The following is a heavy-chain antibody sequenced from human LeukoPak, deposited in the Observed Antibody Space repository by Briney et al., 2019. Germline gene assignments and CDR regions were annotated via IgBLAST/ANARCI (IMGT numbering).Heavy chain of an antibody. D-gene: IGHD1-26*01. CDR2: INHSGST. CDR1: GGSFSGYY. CDR3: AREIYGSYFDY. Sequence: SETLSLTCAVYGGSFSGYYWSWIRQPPGKGLEWIGEINHSGSTNYNPSLKSRVTISVDTSKNQFSLKLSSVTAADTAVYYCAREIYGSYFDYWGQGTLVTVSS. J-gene: IGHJ4*02. V-gene: IGHV4-34*01.